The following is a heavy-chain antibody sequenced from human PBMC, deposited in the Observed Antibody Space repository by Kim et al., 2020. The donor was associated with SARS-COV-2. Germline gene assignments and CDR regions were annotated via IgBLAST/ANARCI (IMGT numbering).Heavy chain of an antibody. V-gene: IGHV3-74*01. CDR2: ST. J-gene: IGHJ4*02. D-gene: IGHD3-10*01. Sequence: STGYADSVKCRFIISRDNAKNTLFLKMNSLTAEDTAIYYCTSDTFGADDSWGQGTLVTVSS. CDR3: TSDTFGADDS.